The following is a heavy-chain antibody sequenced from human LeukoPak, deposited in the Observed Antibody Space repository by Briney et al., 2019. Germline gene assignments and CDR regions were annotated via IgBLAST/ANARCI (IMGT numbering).Heavy chain of an antibody. D-gene: IGHD3-16*01. V-gene: IGHV4-59*01. CDR1: GGSISSYY. CDR2: IYYSGST. J-gene: IGHJ5*02. Sequence: SETLSLTCTVSGGSISSYYWSWIRQPPGKGLEWIGYIYYSGSTNYNPSLESRVTISVDTSKNQFSLKLSSVTAADTAVYYCARDQMITFGDHDGWFDPWGQGTLVTVSS. CDR3: ARDQMITFGDHDGWFDP.